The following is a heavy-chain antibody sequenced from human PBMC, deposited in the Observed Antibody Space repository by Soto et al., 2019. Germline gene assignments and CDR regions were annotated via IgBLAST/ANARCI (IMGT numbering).Heavy chain of an antibody. J-gene: IGHJ4*02. CDR1: GFTFSSYG. Sequence: PGGSLRLSCAASGFTFSSYGMHWVRQAPGKGLEWVAVISYDGSNKYYADSVKGRFTISRDNSKNTLYLQMNSLRAEDTAVYYCAKEGPDYYDSSGYLYYFDYCGQGTLVTVSS. D-gene: IGHD3-22*01. CDR3: AKEGPDYYDSSGYLYYFDY. CDR2: ISYDGSNK. V-gene: IGHV3-30*18.